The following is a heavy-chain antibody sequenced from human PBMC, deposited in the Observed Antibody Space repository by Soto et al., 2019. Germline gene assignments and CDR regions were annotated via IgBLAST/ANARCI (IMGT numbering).Heavy chain of an antibody. J-gene: IGHJ4*02. CDR2: INHSGST. CDR3: ARGTPRTGGAIR. Sequence: SETLSLTCAVYGGSFGGYYWSWIRQPPGKGLEWIGEINHSGSTNYNPSLKSRVTISVDTSKNQFSLKLSSVTAADTAVYYCARGTPRTGGAIRWGQGTLVTVSS. CDR1: GGSFGGYY. D-gene: IGHD3-16*02. V-gene: IGHV4-34*01.